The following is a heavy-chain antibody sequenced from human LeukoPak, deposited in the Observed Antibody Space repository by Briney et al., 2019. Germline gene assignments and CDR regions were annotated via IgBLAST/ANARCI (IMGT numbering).Heavy chain of an antibody. V-gene: IGHV3-13*01. D-gene: IGHD4-17*01. Sequence: GGSLRLSCAASGFTFSSYDMHWVRQATGKGLEWVSAIGTAGDTYYPGSVKGRFTISRENAKNSLYLQMNSLRAGDTAVYYCARASTVTTRTITGQLPERAEAEDGMDVWGQGTTVTVSS. CDR3: ARASTVTTRTITGQLPERAEAEDGMDV. CDR1: GFTFSSYD. CDR2: IGTAGDT. J-gene: IGHJ6*02.